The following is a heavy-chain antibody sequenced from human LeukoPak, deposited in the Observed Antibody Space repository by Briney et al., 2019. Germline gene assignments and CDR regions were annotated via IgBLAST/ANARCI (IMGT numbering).Heavy chain of an antibody. J-gene: IGHJ3*02. V-gene: IGHV4-34*01. Sequence: PSETLSLTCAVYGGSFSGYYWSWIRQPPGKGLEWIGEINHSGSTNYNPSLKGRVTISVDTSKNQFSLKLSSVTAADTAVYYCARVPSSGYYWDDAFDIWGQGTMVTVSS. CDR2: INHSGST. D-gene: IGHD3-22*01. CDR3: ARVPSSGYYWDDAFDI. CDR1: GGSFSGYY.